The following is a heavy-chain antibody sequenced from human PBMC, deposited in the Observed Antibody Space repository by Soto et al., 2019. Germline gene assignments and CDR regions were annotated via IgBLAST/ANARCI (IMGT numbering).Heavy chain of an antibody. CDR2: ISYDGSNK. V-gene: IGHV3-30*18. J-gene: IGHJ4*02. Sequence: QVQLVESGGGVVQPGRSLRLSCAASGFTFSSYGMHWVRQAPGKGLEWVAVISYDGSNKYYADSVKGRFTISRDNSKNALYLQMNSLRAEDTAVYYCAKERIVLVPAAIDYRGQGTLVTVSS. D-gene: IGHD2-2*01. CDR1: GFTFSSYG. CDR3: AKERIVLVPAAIDY.